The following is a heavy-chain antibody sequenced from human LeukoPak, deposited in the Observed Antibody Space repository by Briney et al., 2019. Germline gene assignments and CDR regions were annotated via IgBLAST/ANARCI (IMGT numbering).Heavy chain of an antibody. V-gene: IGHV4-59*12. CDR3: ARDIPLMYYGSGSYSALYNWFDP. D-gene: IGHD3-10*01. CDR1: GGSISSYY. Sequence: SETLSLTCTVSGGSISSYYWSWIRQPPGKGLEWIAYIYYSGNTNYNPSLRSRVTISIDTSKNQFSLKLSSVTAADTAVYYCARDIPLMYYGSGSYSALYNWFDPWGQGTLVTVSS. J-gene: IGHJ5*02. CDR2: IYYSGNT.